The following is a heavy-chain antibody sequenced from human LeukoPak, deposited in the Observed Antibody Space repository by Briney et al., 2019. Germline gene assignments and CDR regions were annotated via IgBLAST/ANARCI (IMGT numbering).Heavy chain of an antibody. CDR3: ATATTLRYSPTIDY. CDR1: GYTFTGYY. V-gene: IGHV1-2*02. J-gene: IGHJ4*02. D-gene: IGHD3-9*01. CDR2: INPNSGGT. Sequence: ASVKASCKASGYTFTGYYMHWVRQAPGQGLEWMGWINPNSGGTNYAQKFQGRVTMTRDTSISTAYMELSRLRSDDTAVYYCATATTLRYSPTIDYWGQGTLVTVSS.